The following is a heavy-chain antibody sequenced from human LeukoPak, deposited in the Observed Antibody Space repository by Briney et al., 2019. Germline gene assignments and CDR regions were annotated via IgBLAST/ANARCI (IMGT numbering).Heavy chain of an antibody. CDR3: ARETGCSGGSCYDYFDY. CDR1: GYTFTGYY. CDR2: INPNSGGT. J-gene: IGHJ4*02. D-gene: IGHD2-15*01. V-gene: IGHV1-2*02. Sequence: ASVKVSCKACGYTFTGYYMHWVRQAPGQGLEWMGWINPNSGGTNYAQKFQGRVTMTRDTSISTVYMELSRLRSDDTAVYYCARETGCSGGSCYDYFDYWGQGTLVTVSS.